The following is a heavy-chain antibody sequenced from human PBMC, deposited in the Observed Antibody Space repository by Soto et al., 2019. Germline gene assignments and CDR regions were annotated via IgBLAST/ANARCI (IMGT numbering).Heavy chain of an antibody. D-gene: IGHD3-10*02. CDR1: GESFSGYY. J-gene: IGHJ5*02. CDR3: ARAPLFGELFIYHYSGFLDP. V-gene: IGHV4-34*01. CDR2: INHSGST. Sequence: SETLSLTCALYGESFSGYYWSWIRQPPGKGQEWIGEINHSGSTNYNPSLKSRVTISVDTSKNQFSLKLSSVTAADTAVYYCARAPLFGELFIYHYSGFLDPWGQGTLVTVSS.